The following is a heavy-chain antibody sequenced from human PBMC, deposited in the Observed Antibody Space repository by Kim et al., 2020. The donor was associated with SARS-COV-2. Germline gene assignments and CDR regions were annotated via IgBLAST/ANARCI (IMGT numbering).Heavy chain of an antibody. V-gene: IGHV1-18*01. J-gene: IGHJ4*02. D-gene: IGHD3-22*01. CDR1: GYTFTSYG. CDR3: ARDPKYYYDSSGIHSLDN. CDR2: ISIYDGNT. Sequence: ASVKVSCKASGYTFTSYGISWVRQAPGQGLEWMGWISIYDGNTNYAQNLQGRVTMTRDTSTSTAYMEVRSLRSDDTAVYFCARDPKYYYDSSGIHSLDNWGQGTLVTVSS.